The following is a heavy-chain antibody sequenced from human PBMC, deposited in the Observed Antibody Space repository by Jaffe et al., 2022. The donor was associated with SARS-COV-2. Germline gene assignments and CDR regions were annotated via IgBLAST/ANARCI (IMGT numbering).Heavy chain of an antibody. CDR2: ISGSGGST. D-gene: IGHD3-22*01. CDR3: ATRLYDSSGYFADLDY. J-gene: IGHJ4*02. CDR1: GFTFSSYA. Sequence: EVQLLESGGGLVQPGGSLRLSCAASGFTFSSYAMSWVRQAPGKGLEWVSAISGSGGSTYYADSVKGRFTISRDNSKNTLYLQMNSLRAEDTAVYYCATRLYDSSGYFADLDYWGQGTLVTVSS. V-gene: IGHV3-23*01.